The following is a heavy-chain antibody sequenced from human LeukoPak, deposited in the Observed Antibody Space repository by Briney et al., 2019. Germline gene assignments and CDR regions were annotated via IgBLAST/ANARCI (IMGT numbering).Heavy chain of an antibody. CDR2: IYYSGST. J-gene: IGHJ3*02. D-gene: IGHD3-10*01. CDR3: ARLRGSDAFDI. V-gene: IGHV4-59*01. CDR1: GVSISSYY. Sequence: SETVSLTCTVSGVSISSYYWSWIRQPPGKGLEWIGHIYYSGSTNYNPSLKSRVTMSVDTSNNQFSLKVTSVTAADTAVYYCARLRGSDAFDIWGQGTMVTASS.